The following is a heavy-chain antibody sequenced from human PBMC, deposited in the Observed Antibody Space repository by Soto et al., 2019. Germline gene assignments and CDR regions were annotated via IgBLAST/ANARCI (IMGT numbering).Heavy chain of an antibody. CDR2: IGPESGAT. Sequence: ASVKVSCKASGYTFTGHYIHWVRQAPEQGPEWMGEIGPESGATRYAQRLQRRVTMTRDMSITTVYMELNNLSPDDTAVYYCGRGRSGQIVVFYWGQGTPVTVSS. D-gene: IGHD1-26*01. J-gene: IGHJ4*02. CDR3: GRGRSGQIVVFY. CDR1: GYTFTGHY. V-gene: IGHV1-2*02.